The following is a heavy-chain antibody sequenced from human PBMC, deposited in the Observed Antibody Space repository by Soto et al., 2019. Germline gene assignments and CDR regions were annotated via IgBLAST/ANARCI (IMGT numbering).Heavy chain of an antibody. J-gene: IGHJ6*02. D-gene: IGHD3-10*02. V-gene: IGHV3-21*01. CDR3: ARDYVMDV. CDR1: XXXXXGDX. Sequence: EVQLVESGGGLVKPGGSLXXSXXASXXXXXGDXMXXXXXSPGKGLEWVSSISTTSTYIYYADSVKGRFTISRDNANNSLHLQMNDLRAEDTAVYYCARDYVMDVWGQGTTVTVSS. CDR2: ISTTSTYI.